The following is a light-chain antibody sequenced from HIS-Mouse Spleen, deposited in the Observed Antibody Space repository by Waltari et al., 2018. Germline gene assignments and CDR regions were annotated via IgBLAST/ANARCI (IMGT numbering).Light chain of an antibody. V-gene: IGLV2-8*01. Sequence: QSALTQPPSASGSPGQSVTISCTGTSSAVGGYNYVPWYQQHPDKPPKLMIYEVSNPPWVVPGLFAGCKSGNTASLTVAGLQAEDEDDYYCSSYAGSNNLVFGGGTKLTVL. CDR2: EVS. CDR1: SSAVGGYNY. J-gene: IGLJ2*01. CDR3: SSYAGSNNLV.